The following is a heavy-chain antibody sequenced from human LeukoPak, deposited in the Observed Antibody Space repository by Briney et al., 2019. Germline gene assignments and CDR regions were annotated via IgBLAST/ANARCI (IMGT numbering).Heavy chain of an antibody. Sequence: GGSLRLSCAASGFTFSSYGMHWVRQAPGKGLEWVAVIWYDGSNKYYADSVKGRFTISRDNSKNTLYLQMNSLRAEDTAVYYCARAPTSYYYFDYWGQGTLVNVSS. CDR3: ARAPTSYYYFDY. V-gene: IGHV3-33*01. J-gene: IGHJ4*02. D-gene: IGHD1-26*01. CDR2: IWYDGSNK. CDR1: GFTFSSYG.